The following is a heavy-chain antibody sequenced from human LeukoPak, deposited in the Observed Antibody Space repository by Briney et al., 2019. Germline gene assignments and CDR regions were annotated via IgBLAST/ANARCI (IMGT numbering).Heavy chain of an antibody. Sequence: SQTLSLTCAISGDSVSSNSAAWNWIRQSPSRGLEWLGRTYYRSKWYNDYAVSVKSRITINPDTSKNQFSLQLNSVTPEDTAVYYCARGQVLGWFGEPNWFDPWGQGTLVTVSS. J-gene: IGHJ5*02. CDR3: ARGQVLGWFGEPNWFDP. CDR2: TYYRSKWYN. V-gene: IGHV6-1*01. CDR1: GDSVSSNSAA. D-gene: IGHD3-10*01.